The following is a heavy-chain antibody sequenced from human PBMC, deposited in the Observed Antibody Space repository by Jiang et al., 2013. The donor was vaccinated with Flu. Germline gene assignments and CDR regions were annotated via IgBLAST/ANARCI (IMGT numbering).Heavy chain of an antibody. CDR2: INHSGST. CDR1: GGSFSGYY. CDR3: AGGYCSGGSCYRWRYYYYYGMDV. V-gene: IGHV4-34*01. D-gene: IGHD2-15*01. J-gene: IGHJ6*04. Sequence: GSGLVKPSETLSLTCAVYGGSFSGYYWSWIRQPPGKGLEWIGEINHSGSTNYNPSLKSRVTISVDTSKNQFSLKLSSVTAADTAVYYCAGGYCSGGSCYRWRYYYYYGMDVWGKGTTVTVSS.